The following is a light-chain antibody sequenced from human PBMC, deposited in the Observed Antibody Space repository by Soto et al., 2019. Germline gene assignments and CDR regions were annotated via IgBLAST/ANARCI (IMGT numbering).Light chain of an antibody. CDR3: QQYYSFPRT. CDR1: QSISSY. V-gene: IGKV1-39*01. CDR2: AAS. Sequence: DIQLTQSPSSLSASVVDRVTITCRASQSISSYLNWYQQKPGKAPKLLIYAASTLQSGVPSRFSGSGSGTDFTLTISCLQSEDFATYYCQQYYSFPRTFGQGTKVDIK. J-gene: IGKJ1*01.